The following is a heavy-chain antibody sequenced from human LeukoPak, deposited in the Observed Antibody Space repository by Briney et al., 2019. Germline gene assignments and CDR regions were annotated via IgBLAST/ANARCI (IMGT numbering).Heavy chain of an antibody. CDR3: ARFQFGSGWNYFDY. Sequence: SETLSLTCTVSGGSISSGGYYWSWIRQPPGKGLEWIGYIYHSGSTYYNPSLKSRVTISVDTSKNQFSLKLSSVTAADTAVYYCARFQFGSGWNYFDYWGQGTLVTVSS. V-gene: IGHV4-30-2*02. J-gene: IGHJ4*02. CDR2: IYHSGST. CDR1: GGSISSGGYY. D-gene: IGHD6-19*01.